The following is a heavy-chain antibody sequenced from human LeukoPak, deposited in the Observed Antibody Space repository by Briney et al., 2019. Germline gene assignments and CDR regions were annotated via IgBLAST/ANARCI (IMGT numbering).Heavy chain of an antibody. D-gene: IGHD6-13*01. CDR1: GYTLTELS. Sequence: ASVKVSCTVSGYTLTELSMHWVRQAPGKGLEWMGGFDPEDGETIYAQKFQGRVTMTEDTSTDTAYMELSSLRSEDTAVYYCATTTGYSSSWLDYWGQGTLVTVSS. CDR3: ATTTGYSSSWLDY. J-gene: IGHJ4*02. CDR2: FDPEDGET. V-gene: IGHV1-24*01.